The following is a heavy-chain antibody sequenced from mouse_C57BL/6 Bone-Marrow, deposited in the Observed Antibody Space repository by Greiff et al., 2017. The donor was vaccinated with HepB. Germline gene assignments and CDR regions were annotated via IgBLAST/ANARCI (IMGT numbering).Heavy chain of an antibody. CDR3: TTGGTTVVRYFDV. CDR1: GFNINDYY. D-gene: IGHD1-1*01. V-gene: IGHV14-1*01. J-gene: IGHJ1*03. Sequence: VQLKESGAELVRPGASVKLSCTASGFNINDYYMHWVKQRPEQGLEWIGRIDPEDGDTEYAPKFQGKATMTADTSSNTAYLQLSSLTSEDTAVYYCTTGGTTVVRYFDVWGTGTTVTVSS. CDR2: IDPEDGDT.